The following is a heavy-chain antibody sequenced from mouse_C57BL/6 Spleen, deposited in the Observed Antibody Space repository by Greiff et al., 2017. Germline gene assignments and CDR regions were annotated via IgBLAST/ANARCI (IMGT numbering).Heavy chain of an antibody. CDR3: ARDRRDYYGSSYDYYAMDY. Sequence: EVKLMESEGGLVQPGSSMKLSCTASGFTFSDYYMAWVRQVPEKGLEWVANINYDGSSTYYLDSLKSRFIISRDNAKNILYLQMSSLKSEDTATYYCARDRRDYYGSSYDYYAMDYWGQGTSVTVSS. V-gene: IGHV5-16*01. CDR1: GFTFSDYY. J-gene: IGHJ4*01. CDR2: INYDGSST. D-gene: IGHD1-1*01.